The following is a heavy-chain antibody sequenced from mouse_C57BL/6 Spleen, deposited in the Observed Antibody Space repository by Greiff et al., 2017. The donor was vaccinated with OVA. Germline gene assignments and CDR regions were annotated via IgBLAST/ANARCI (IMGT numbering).Heavy chain of an antibody. D-gene: IGHD2-5*01. CDR2: ISYDGSN. Sequence: DVQLQESGPGLVKPSQSLSLTCSVTGYSITSGYYWNWIRQFPGNKLEWMGYISYDGSNNYNPSLKNRISITRDTSKNQFFLKLNSVTTEDTTTYYCASNSNWYYFDYWGQGTTLTVSS. J-gene: IGHJ2*01. CDR3: ASNSNWYYFDY. CDR1: GYSITSGYY. V-gene: IGHV3-6*01.